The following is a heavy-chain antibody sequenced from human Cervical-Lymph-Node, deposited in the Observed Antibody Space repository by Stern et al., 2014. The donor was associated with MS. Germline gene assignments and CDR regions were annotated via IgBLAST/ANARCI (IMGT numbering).Heavy chain of an antibody. Sequence: QVQLQESGPGLVKPSETLSLTCTVSGASVSSGSYYWGWIRQSPGKRLEWIGYVYYTGTPYSNPSLRSRVTISIDTSNNHFFLNLPSVTATDTAVYYCARHDQFLGGMDVWGQGTTVTVSS. CDR1: GASVSSGSYY. J-gene: IGHJ6*02. CDR3: ARHDQFLGGMDV. V-gene: IGHV4-39*01. CDR2: VYYTGTP. D-gene: IGHD3-3*01.